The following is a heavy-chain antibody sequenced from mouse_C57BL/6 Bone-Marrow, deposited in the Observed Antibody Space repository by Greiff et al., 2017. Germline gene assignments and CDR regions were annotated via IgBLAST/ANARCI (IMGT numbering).Heavy chain of an antibody. V-gene: IGHV2-2*01. Sequence: VMLVESGPGLVQPSQSLSITCTVSGFSLTSYGVHWVRQSPGKGLEWLGVIWSGGSTDYNAAFISRLSISKDNSRSQVFFKMNSLQADDTAIYYCARKGRITTVVANYAMDYWGQGTSVTVSS. CDR2: IWSGGST. CDR1: GFSLTSYG. J-gene: IGHJ4*01. D-gene: IGHD1-1*01. CDR3: ARKGRITTVVANYAMDY.